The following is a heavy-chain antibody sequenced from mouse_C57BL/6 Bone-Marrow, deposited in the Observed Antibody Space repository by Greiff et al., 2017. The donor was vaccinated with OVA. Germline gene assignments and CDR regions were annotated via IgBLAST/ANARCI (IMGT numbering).Heavy chain of an antibody. J-gene: IGHJ2*01. V-gene: IGHV1-54*01. CDR1: GYAFTNYL. CDR2: INPGSGGT. D-gene: IGHD2-3*01. CDR3: ARGGNGYYICDY. Sequence: QVQLQQSGAELVRPGTSVKVSCKASGYAFTNYLIEWVKQRPGQGLEWIGVINPGSGGTNYNEKFKGKATLTADKSSSTAYMQLSSLTSEDSAVYFCARGGNGYYICDYWGQGTTLTVSS.